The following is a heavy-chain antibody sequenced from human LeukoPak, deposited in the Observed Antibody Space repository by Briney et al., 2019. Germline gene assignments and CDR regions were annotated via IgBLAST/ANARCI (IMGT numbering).Heavy chain of an antibody. CDR1: GYTFTSYG. J-gene: IGHJ6*04. CDR2: ISAYNGNT. V-gene: IGHV1-18*04. D-gene: IGHD2-15*01. Sequence: ASVTVSCTASGYTFTSYGISWVRQAPGQGLEGMGWISAYNGNTNYAQKLQGRVTMTTDTSTSTAYMELRSLRSDDTAVYYCARYVYCSGGSCYINYYGMDVWGKGTTVTVSS. CDR3: ARYVYCSGGSCYINYYGMDV.